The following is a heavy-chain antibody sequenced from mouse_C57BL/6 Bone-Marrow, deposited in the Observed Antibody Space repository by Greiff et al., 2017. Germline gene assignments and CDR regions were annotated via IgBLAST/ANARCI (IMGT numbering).Heavy chain of an antibody. Sequence: EVQGVESGGGLVQPGESLKLSCESNEYAFPSHDMSWVRKTPEKRLELVAAISSDGGSTYYPDTMERRFIISRDNTKKPLYLQMSSLRSEDTAVYYCARHGYYYAMDDWGKGTTVTVSS. J-gene: IGHJ4*01. CDR1: EYAFPSHD. CDR2: ISSDGGST. V-gene: IGHV5-2*01. CDR3: ARHGYYYAMDD. D-gene: IGHD2-2*01.